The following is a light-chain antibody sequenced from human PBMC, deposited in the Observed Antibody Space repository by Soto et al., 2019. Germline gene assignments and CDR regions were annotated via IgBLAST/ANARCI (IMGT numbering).Light chain of an antibody. CDR3: QQYGSSPPIT. V-gene: IGKV3-20*01. Sequence: EIVLTQSPGTLSLSPGERATLSCRASHSVSSSYLAWYQQKPGQAPRLLIFVASSRATGIPDRFSGSGSGTDFTLTISRLEPEDFAVYYCQQYGSSPPITFGQGTRLEMK. J-gene: IGKJ5*01. CDR1: HSVSSSY. CDR2: VAS.